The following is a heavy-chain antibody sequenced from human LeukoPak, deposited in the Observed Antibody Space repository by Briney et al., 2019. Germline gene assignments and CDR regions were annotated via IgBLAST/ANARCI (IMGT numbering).Heavy chain of an antibody. Sequence: GGSLRLSCAASEFTFSSYNMNWVRQAPGKGLEWVSSISSFSSYIYYADSVKGRFTISRDNAKNSLYLQMNSLRAEDTAVYYCARRAGIYSHPYDYWGQGTLVTVSS. V-gene: IGHV3-21*04. D-gene: IGHD1-14*01. CDR1: EFTFSSYN. CDR2: ISSFSSYI. CDR3: ARRAGIYSHPYDY. J-gene: IGHJ4*02.